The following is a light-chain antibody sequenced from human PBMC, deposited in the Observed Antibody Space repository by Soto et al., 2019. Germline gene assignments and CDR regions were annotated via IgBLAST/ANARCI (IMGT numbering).Light chain of an antibody. V-gene: IGKV3-15*01. CDR2: GAS. CDR1: QGVSSN. Sequence: ENVLTQSPGTLSLSPGERATLSCRSSQGVSSNLAWYQQKPGQAPRLLIYGASTRATGIPARFSGSGSGTEFTLTISSLQSEDFAVYYCQQYNNWPPITFGQGTRLEI. CDR3: QQYNNWPPIT. J-gene: IGKJ5*01.